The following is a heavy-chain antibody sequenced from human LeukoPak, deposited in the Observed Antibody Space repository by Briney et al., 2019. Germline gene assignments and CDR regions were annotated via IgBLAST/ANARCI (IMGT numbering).Heavy chain of an antibody. J-gene: IGHJ6*03. D-gene: IGHD5-18*01. V-gene: IGHV1-69*01. CDR2: IIPIFGTA. CDR3: ARVSRIQLWSYYMDV. Sequence: SVKVSCKASGGTFSSYAISWVRQAPGQGLEWMGGIIPIFGTANYAQKFQGRVTITADDSTSTAYMELSSLRSEDTAVYYCARVSRIQLWSYYMDVWGKGTTVTVSS. CDR1: GGTFSSYA.